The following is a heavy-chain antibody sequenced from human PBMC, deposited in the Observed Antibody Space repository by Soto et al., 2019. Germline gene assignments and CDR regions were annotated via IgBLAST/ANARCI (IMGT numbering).Heavy chain of an antibody. J-gene: IGHJ6*02. CDR1: GFTFDDYT. Sequence: GGSLRLSCAASGFTFDDYTMHWVRQAPGKGLEWVSLISWDGGSTYYADSVKGRFTISRDNSKNSLYLQMNSLRTEDTALYYCAKAALVYYYYGMDVWGQGTTVTVSS. V-gene: IGHV3-43*01. CDR2: ISWDGGST. CDR3: AKAALVYYYYGMDV.